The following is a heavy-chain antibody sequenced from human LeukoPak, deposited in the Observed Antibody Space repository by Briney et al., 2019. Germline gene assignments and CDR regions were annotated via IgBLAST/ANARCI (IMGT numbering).Heavy chain of an antibody. CDR1: GFTFRDAD. D-gene: IGHD3-16*01. J-gene: IGHJ4*02. CDR3: ARDLGYYFDC. CDR2: ISSSGANA. Sequence: GESLTLSCAASGFTFRDADMTWVRQAPGKGLEWVSLISSSGANAYYADSVKGRFTFSRANTKNTLYLQMNSLRAEDTAVYYCARDLGYYFDCWGQGTLVTVSS. V-gene: IGHV3-23*01.